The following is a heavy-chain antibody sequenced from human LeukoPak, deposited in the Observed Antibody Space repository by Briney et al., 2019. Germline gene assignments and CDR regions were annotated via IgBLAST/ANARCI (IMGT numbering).Heavy chain of an antibody. D-gene: IGHD3-10*01. CDR3: ARTITMIRGVIRGWFDP. CDR1: GYIFTNYD. Sequence: ASVKVSCKASGYIFTNYDINWVRQATGQGLEWMGWLNPNSGNTGYAQKFQGRVTMTRNTSISTAYMELSSLRPEDTAVYYCARTITMIRGVIRGWFDPWGQGTLVTVSS. V-gene: IGHV1-8*02. J-gene: IGHJ5*02. CDR2: LNPNSGNT.